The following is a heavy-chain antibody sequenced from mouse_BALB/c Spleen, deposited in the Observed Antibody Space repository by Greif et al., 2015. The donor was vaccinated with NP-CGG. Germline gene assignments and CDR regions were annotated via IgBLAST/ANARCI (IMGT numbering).Heavy chain of an antibody. CDR2: INPSNGGT. V-gene: IGHV1S81*02. J-gene: IGHJ2*01. CDR3: TRSDYYGPHFDY. CDR1: GYTFTSYY. Sequence: QVQLQQSGAELVKPGASGKLSCKASGYTFTSYYMYWVKQRPGQGLEWIGEINPSNGGTNFNEKFKSKATLTVDKSSSTAYMQLSSLTSEDSAVYYCTRSDYYGPHFDYWGQGTTLAVSS. D-gene: IGHD1-1*01.